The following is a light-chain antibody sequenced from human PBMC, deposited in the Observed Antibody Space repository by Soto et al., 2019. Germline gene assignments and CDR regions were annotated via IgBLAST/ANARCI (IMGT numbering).Light chain of an antibody. CDR3: HQYGSSPQT. CDR2: GTS. Sequence: EIVLTQSPGTLSLSPGERATLSCRASQSVTSSSLAWYQQKPGQAPRLLVYGTSRRATGIPDRFSGSGSGTDFTLTISSLEPQDFAMYYCHQYGSSPQTFGGGTKVEIK. CDR1: QSVTSSS. J-gene: IGKJ4*01. V-gene: IGKV3-20*01.